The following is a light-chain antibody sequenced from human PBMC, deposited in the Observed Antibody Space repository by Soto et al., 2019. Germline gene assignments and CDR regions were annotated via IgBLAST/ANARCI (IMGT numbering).Light chain of an antibody. CDR1: QDISKY. Sequence: IQLTQTPSSLSASVGDRVIITCRASQDISKYVAWYQQKAGKAPKVLIYEASTLHSGVPSRFSGSGSGTEFTLTIDSLQPADFATYYCQQVKRDLPLTFGGGTKVEIK. CDR2: EAS. J-gene: IGKJ4*01. V-gene: IGKV1-9*01. CDR3: QQVKRDLPLT.